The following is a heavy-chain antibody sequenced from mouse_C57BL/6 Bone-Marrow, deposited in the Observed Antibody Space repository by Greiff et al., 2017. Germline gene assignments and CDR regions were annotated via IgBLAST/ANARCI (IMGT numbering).Heavy chain of an antibody. Sequence: VQLQQSGAELVRPGASVTLSCKASGYTFTDYEMHWVKQTPVHGLEWIGAIDPETGGTAYNQKFKGKAILTADKSSSTAYLELRPLTSEDSAVYYGTRGDGYCFWWYCGVWGTGTTV. CDR3: TRGDGYCFWWYCGV. CDR1: GYTFTDYE. J-gene: IGHJ1*03. CDR2: IDPETGGT. V-gene: IGHV1-15*01. D-gene: IGHD2-3*01.